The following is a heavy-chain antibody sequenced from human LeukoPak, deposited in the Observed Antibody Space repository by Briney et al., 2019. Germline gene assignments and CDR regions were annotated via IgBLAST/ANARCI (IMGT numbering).Heavy chain of an antibody. Sequence: SETLSLTCTVSGGSITSYYWTWLRQPPGKGLEWIGYIYYSGNTNYNPSLKSRVTMSVDTSKNQFSLKLNSVTAADTAVYYCARTYGANSQDYWGQGTLVTVSS. V-gene: IGHV4-59*01. CDR3: ARTYGANSQDY. J-gene: IGHJ4*02. CDR1: GGSITSYY. CDR2: IYYSGNT. D-gene: IGHD4-23*01.